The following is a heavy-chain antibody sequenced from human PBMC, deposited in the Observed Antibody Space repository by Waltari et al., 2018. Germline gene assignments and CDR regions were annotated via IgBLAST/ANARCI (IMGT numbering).Heavy chain of an antibody. CDR3: ARSHSSSWSLFYFDY. Sequence: QVQLQESGPGLVKPSETLSLTCTVSGGSISSYYWSWIRQPPGKGLEWIGYIYYSGSTNYNPSLKSRVTISVDTSKNQCSLKLSSVTAADTAVYYCARSHSSSWSLFYFDYWGQGTLVTVSS. D-gene: IGHD6-13*01. J-gene: IGHJ4*02. V-gene: IGHV4-59*01. CDR1: GGSISSYY. CDR2: IYYSGST.